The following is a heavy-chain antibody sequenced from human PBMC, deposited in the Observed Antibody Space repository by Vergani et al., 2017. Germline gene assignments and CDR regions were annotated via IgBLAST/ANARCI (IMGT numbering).Heavy chain of an antibody. D-gene: IGHD3-3*01. CDR1: GVSIGSNSYY. CDR3: TRHGRSGGAGYFQH. CDR2: IYYTGTT. Sequence: QLQLQESGPGLVKPSETLSLTCTVSGVSIGSNSYYWGWIRQPPGKGLEWIGTIYYTGTTYYNEAHKSRLTISVDTSKNQFSLNLTSVTAADTAVYYCTRHGRSGGAGYFQHWGQGTLVTASS. J-gene: IGHJ1*01. V-gene: IGHV4-39*01.